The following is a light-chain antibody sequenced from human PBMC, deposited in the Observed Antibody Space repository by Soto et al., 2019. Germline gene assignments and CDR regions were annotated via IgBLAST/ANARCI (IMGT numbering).Light chain of an antibody. CDR1: QSVSSSY. Sequence: EIVMTQSPATLSVSPGERATLSCRASQSVSSSYLAWYQQKPGQAPRLLIYGASNRATGIPDRFSGSGSGTGFTLTITRLEPEDFAMYYCQRYDSLRTFGQGTKVDIK. V-gene: IGKV3-20*01. CDR2: GAS. J-gene: IGKJ1*01. CDR3: QRYDSLRT.